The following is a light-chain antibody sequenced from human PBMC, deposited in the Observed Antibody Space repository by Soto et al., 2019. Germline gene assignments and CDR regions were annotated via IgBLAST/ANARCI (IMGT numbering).Light chain of an antibody. Sequence: DIQMTQSPSSLSASVGNKVTITCRASQSICNYLNWYQQKPGKAPKVLIYAASSLQSGVPSRFSGSGSGTDFTLTISSLQPEDFATYYCQQSYSTPPTFGQGTKVDIK. J-gene: IGKJ1*01. CDR2: AAS. V-gene: IGKV1-39*01. CDR1: QSICNY. CDR3: QQSYSTPPT.